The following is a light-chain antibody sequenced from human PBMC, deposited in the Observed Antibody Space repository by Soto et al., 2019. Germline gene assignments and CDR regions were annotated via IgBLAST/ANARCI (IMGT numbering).Light chain of an antibody. CDR3: SSYTSSSTLRV. J-gene: IGLJ2*01. CDR1: SRDVGGYNF. Sequence: QSALTQPASVSGSPGQSITISCTGTSRDVGGYNFVSWYQQHPGKVPKLMIYDVSNRPSGVSNRFSGSKSGNTASLTISGLQADDEADYYCSSYTSSSTLRVFGGGTKVTVL. V-gene: IGLV2-14*03. CDR2: DVS.